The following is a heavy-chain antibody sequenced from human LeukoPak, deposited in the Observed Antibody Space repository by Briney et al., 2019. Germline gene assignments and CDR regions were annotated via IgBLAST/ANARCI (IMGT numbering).Heavy chain of an antibody. CDR2: INHSGST. CDR3: ARQGMWLSSGGSVDV. J-gene: IGHJ6*04. D-gene: IGHD3-22*01. V-gene: IGHV4-34*01. Sequence: PSETLSLTCAVYGGSFSGYYWSWIRQPPGKGLEWIGEINHSGSTNYNPSLKSRVTISVDTSKNQFSLKLSSVTAADTAVYYCARQGMWLSSGGSVDVWGKGTTVTVSS. CDR1: GGSFSGYY.